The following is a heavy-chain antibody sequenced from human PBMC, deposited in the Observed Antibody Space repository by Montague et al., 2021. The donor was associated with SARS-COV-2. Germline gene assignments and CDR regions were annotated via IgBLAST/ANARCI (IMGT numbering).Heavy chain of an antibody. CDR2: IYYRGST. CDR1: GGSINNSY. Sequence: SETLSLTCTVSGGSINNSYWSWIRLPPGKGLELICYIYYRGSTNYNPSLETRVIISVDPAKNQFSLKVNSVTAADTAVDYCARHYSATLPAVYWGQGTLVTVSS. CDR3: ARHYSATLPAVY. D-gene: IGHD2-15*01. V-gene: IGHV4-59*08. J-gene: IGHJ4*02.